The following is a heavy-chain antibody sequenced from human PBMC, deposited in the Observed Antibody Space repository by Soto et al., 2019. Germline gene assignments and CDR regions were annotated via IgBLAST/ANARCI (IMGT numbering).Heavy chain of an antibody. CDR1: GFTFDDYA. J-gene: IGHJ4*02. D-gene: IGHD3-10*01. V-gene: IGHV3-9*01. Sequence: GGSLRLSCAASGFTFDDYAMHWVRQAPGKGLEWVSGISWNSGSIGYADSVKGRFTISRDNAKNSLYLQMNSLRAEDTALYYCAKDVVGFGELQMRVDYWGQGTLVTVSS. CDR3: AKDVVGFGELQMRVDY. CDR2: ISWNSGSI.